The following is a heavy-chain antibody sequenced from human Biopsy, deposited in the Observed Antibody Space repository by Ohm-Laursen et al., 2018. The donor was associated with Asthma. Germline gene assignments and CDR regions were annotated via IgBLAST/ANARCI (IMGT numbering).Heavy chain of an antibody. D-gene: IGHD3-9*01. J-gene: IGHJ3*01. CDR1: GYTFISYA. CDR3: ARTYYDFLTGQVNDAFGV. CDR2: INAGNGNT. V-gene: IGHV1-3*01. Sequence: SVKVSCKASGYTFISYAIHWVRQAPGQRLEWMGWINAGNGNTKYSQKFQGRVTITRDTSASTAYMEPSSLRSEDTAVYYCARTYYDFLTGQVNDAFGVWGQGTRVTVSS.